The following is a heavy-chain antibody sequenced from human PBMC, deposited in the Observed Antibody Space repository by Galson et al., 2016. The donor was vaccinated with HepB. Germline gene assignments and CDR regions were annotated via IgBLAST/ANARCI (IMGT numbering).Heavy chain of an antibody. J-gene: IGHJ5*02. Sequence: LSLTCTVSGGSISSSSYYWGWIRQPPGKGLEWIGSIYYSGSTYYNPSLKSRVTISVDTSKDQFSLKLSSVTAADTAVYYCARHLKIQLWLRGNWFDPWGQGTLVTVSS. V-gene: IGHV4-39*01. CDR1: GGSISSSSYY. D-gene: IGHD5-18*01. CDR2: IYYSGST. CDR3: ARHLKIQLWLRGNWFDP.